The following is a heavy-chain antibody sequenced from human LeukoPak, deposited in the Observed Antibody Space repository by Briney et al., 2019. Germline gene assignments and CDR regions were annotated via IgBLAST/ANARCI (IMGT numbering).Heavy chain of an antibody. CDR1: GGSISSGSYY. V-gene: IGHV4-61*02. D-gene: IGHD6-13*01. CDR3: ALGRIAAAGTVILNWFDP. Sequence: PSETLSLTCTVSGGSISSGSYYWSWIRQPAGKGLEWIGRIYTSGSTNYNPSLKSRVTISVDTSKNQFSLKLSSVTAADTAVYYCALGRIAAAGTVILNWFDPWGQGTLVTVS. J-gene: IGHJ5*02. CDR2: IYTSGST.